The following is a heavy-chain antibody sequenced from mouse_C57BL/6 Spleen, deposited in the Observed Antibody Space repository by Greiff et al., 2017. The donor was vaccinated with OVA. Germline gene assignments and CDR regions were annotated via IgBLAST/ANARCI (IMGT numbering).Heavy chain of an antibody. J-gene: IGHJ1*03. CDR2: IYPGDGDT. CDR3: ARSPRNYYGSSSWYFDV. CDR1: GYAFSSYW. Sequence: QVQLQQSGAELVEPGASVKISCKASGYAFSSYWMNWVKQRPGKGLEWIGQIYPGDGDTNYNGKFKGKATLTADKSSSTAYMQLSSLTSEDSAVYFCARSPRNYYGSSSWYFDVWGTGTTVTVSS. D-gene: IGHD1-1*01. V-gene: IGHV1-80*01.